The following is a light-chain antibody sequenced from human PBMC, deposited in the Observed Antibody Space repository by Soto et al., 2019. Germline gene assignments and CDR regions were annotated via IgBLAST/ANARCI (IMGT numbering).Light chain of an antibody. J-gene: IGKJ4*01. CDR3: QQYGSSPTT. CDR2: GAS. V-gene: IGKV3-20*01. Sequence: EIVLTQSPGTLSLSPGERATLSCRASQSVSSSYLAWYQQKPGQAPRLLIYGASSRATGIPDRLSGSGSGTDFTLTISRLEPEDFAVYYCQQYGSSPTTFGGGTKVDIK. CDR1: QSVSSSY.